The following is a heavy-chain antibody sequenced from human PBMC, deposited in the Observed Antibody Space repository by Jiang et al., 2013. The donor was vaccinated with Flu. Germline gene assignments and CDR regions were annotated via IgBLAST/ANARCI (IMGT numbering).Heavy chain of an antibody. V-gene: IGHV1-2*02. J-gene: IGHJ3*02. Sequence: EVKKPGASVKVSCKASGFSFTGHYMHWVRQAPGQGLEWMGWINPNSGDTMYAQKFQGRVTMTRDTSISTAYMELTSLRSDDSAVYYCARVDIWGRGTMVSVSS. CDR1: GFSFTGHY. CDR3: ARVDI. CDR2: INPNSGDT.